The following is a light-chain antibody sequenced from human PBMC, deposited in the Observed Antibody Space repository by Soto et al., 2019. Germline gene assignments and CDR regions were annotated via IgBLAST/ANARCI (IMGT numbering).Light chain of an antibody. V-gene: IGKV3-11*01. CDR3: HQRSDWPIT. CDR1: QSVSGY. J-gene: IGKJ2*01. CDR2: DVS. Sequence: EIVLTQSPATLSLSPGERATLFCSASQSVSGYLAWYQQKPGQAPRLVIRDVSRRAPDIPARFSGRGSGTDFTLTISSLEPEDFAVYYCHQRSDWPITFGQGTKLQ.